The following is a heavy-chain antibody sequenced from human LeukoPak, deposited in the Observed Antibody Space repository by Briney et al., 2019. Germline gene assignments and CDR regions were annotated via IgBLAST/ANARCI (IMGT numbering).Heavy chain of an antibody. J-gene: IGHJ4*02. D-gene: IGHD4-17*01. CDR2: IKQEGSEK. V-gene: IGHV3-7*01. CDR1: GFTFSSYW. CDR3: ARDKSYGDSSDY. Sequence: PGGSLRLSCAASGFTFSSYWMSWVRQAPGKGLEWVANIKQEGSEKYYVDSVKGRFTISRDNAKNSPYLQMNSLRAEDTAVYYCARDKSYGDSSDYWGQGTLDTVSS.